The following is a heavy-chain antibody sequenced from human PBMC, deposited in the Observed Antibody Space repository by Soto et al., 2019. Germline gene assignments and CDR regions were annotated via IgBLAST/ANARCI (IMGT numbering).Heavy chain of an antibody. CDR3: ARVGPNYNWNPGEYDYYGMDV. Sequence: ALVKVSCKASGYTFTSYDINWVRQATGQGLEWMGWMNPNSGNTGYAQKFQGRVTMTRNTSISTAYMELSSLRSEDAAVYYCARVGPNYNWNPGEYDYYGMDVWCQGTTVTVSS. V-gene: IGHV1-8*01. J-gene: IGHJ6*02. CDR1: GYTFTSYD. CDR2: MNPNSGNT. D-gene: IGHD1-1*01.